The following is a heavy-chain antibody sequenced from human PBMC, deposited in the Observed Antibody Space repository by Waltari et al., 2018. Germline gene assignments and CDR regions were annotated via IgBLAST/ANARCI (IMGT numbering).Heavy chain of an antibody. D-gene: IGHD3-9*01. V-gene: IGHV3-7*01. CDR2: IKQDGGEK. CDR3: ARGVPLRYFDWFGV. Sequence: DVQLVESGGGLVQPGGSLRLSCAAAGIGVSGYWMSWVRPAPGKGLEWVANIKQDGGEKYYVDSVKGRFTISRDNARNSVNLHMNSLRVEDTALYYCARGVPLRYFDWFGVWGQGTTVTVSS. CDR1: GIGVSGYW. J-gene: IGHJ6*02.